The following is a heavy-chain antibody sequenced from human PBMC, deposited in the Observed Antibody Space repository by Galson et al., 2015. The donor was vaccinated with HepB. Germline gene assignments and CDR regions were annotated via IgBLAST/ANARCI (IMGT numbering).Heavy chain of an antibody. CDR3: ARDANIVVVPAAIDWFDP. D-gene: IGHD2-2*01. V-gene: IGHV1-3*01. CDR1: GYTFTSYA. J-gene: IGHJ5*02. CDR2: INAGNGNT. Sequence: SVKVSCKASGYTFTSYAMHWVRQAPGQRLEWMGWINAGNGNTKYSQKFQGRVTITRDTSASTAYTELSSLRSEDTAVYYCARDANIVVVPAAIDWFDPWGQGTLVTVSS.